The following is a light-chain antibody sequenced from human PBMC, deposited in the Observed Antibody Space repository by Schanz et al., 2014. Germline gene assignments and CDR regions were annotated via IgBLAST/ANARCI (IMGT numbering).Light chain of an antibody. CDR2: DVS. V-gene: IGLV2-14*01. CDR1: SSDLGGYNY. J-gene: IGLJ3*02. CDR3: SSYTSRSTL. Sequence: QSALTQPASVSGSPGQSNTISCTGTSSDLGGYNYVSWYQQYPGKAPKLIIYDVSNRPSGVSNRFSGSKSGNTASLTISGLQAEDEADYYCSSYTSRSTLFGGGTKLTVL.